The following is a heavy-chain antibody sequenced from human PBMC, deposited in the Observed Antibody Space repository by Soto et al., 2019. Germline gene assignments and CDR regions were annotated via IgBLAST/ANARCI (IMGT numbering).Heavy chain of an antibody. CDR2: ISYDGSNR. D-gene: IGHD4-17*01. CDR3: AIIPPTTVDY. J-gene: IGHJ4*02. CDR1: GFTFSNYD. Sequence: QVQVVESGGGVVQPGRSLRLSCAASGFTFSNYDMHWVRQAPGKGLEWVAAISYDGSNRYYADSVKGRFTISRDISKNTLYLQMNSLRLEDTAVYYCAIIPPTTVDYWGQGTLVTVFS. V-gene: IGHV3-30*03.